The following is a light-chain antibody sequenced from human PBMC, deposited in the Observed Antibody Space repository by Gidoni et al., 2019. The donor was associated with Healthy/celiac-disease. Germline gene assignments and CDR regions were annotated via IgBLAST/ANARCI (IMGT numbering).Light chain of an antibody. CDR3: QQRSNWPPVT. CDR2: DAS. CDR1: QSVSSH. J-gene: IGKJ4*01. V-gene: IGKV3-11*01. Sequence: EIVLPQSPATLSLSPGERATLSCRASQSVSSHLAWYQQNPGQAPRLLIYDASNRATGIPARFSGSGSGTDFTLTISSLEPEDFAVYYCQQRSNWPPVTFGGGTKVEIK.